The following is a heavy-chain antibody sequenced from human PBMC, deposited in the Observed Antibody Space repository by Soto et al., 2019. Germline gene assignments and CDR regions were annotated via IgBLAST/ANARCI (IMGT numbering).Heavy chain of an antibody. V-gene: IGHV3-30*18. Sequence: LRLSCAASGFTFSSYAMHWVRQAPGKGLEWVAVISYDGSNKYYADSVKGRFTISRDNSKNTLYLQMNSLRAEDTAVYSCAKNLDYGFRFQVIFDYWGQGTLVTVSS. D-gene: IGHD3-10*01. J-gene: IGHJ4*02. CDR3: AKNLDYGFRFQVIFDY. CDR1: GFTFSSYA. CDR2: ISYDGSNK.